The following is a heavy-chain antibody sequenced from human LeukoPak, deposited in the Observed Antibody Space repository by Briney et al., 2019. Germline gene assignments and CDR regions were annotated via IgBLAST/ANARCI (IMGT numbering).Heavy chain of an antibody. CDR3: ARHRGSGSPYFDY. CDR1: GDSIINYY. Sequence: SETLSLTCAVSGDSIINYYWSWIRQSPGKGLEWIGYIYYSGSTKYNPSLKSRVTISVDTPKNQFSLKLSSVTAADTAVYYCARHRGSGSPYFDYWGQGTLVTVSS. J-gene: IGHJ4*02. D-gene: IGHD3-10*01. CDR2: IYYSGST. V-gene: IGHV4-59*08.